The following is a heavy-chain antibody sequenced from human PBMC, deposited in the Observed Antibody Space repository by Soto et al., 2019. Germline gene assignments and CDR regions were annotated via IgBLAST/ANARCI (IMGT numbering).Heavy chain of an antibody. V-gene: IGHV4-39*01. CDR3: ARHMGSFSPFDY. Sequence: PSLTCTVSGGPISSSSYYWGWIRQPPGKGLEWIGSIYYSGSTYYNPSLKSRVTISVDTSKNQFSLKLSSVTAADTAVYYCARHMGSFSPFDYWGQGTLVTVSS. J-gene: IGHJ4*02. CDR2: IYYSGST. D-gene: IGHD1-26*01. CDR1: GGPISSSSYY.